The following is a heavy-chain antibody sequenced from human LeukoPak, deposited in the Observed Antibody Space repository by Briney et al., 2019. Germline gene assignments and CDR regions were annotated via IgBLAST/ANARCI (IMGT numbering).Heavy chain of an antibody. CDR2: IKQDGSEK. J-gene: IGHJ5*02. CDR3: ARDWTVPVDP. D-gene: IGHD3/OR15-3a*01. CDR1: GFTFSSYE. Sequence: GGSLRLSCAASGFTFSSYEMNWVRQAPGKGLEWVANIKQDGSEKYYVDPVKGRFTISRDNAKNSLYLQMNSLRAEDTAVYYCARDWTVPVDPWGQGTLVTVSS. V-gene: IGHV3-7*01.